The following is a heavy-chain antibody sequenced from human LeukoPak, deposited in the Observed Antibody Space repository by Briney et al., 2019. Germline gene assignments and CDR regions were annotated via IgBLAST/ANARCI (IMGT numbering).Heavy chain of an antibody. J-gene: IGHJ4*02. CDR3: ARHPMGWGGPFDY. CDR2: IYYSGST. Sequence: SETLSLTCTVSGASISRYYWTWIRQPPGKGLEWIGYIYYSGSTNYNPSLKSRVTISVDTSKNQFSLKLSSVTAADTAVYYCARHPMGWGGPFDYWGQGTLVTVSS. CDR1: GASISRYY. D-gene: IGHD1-26*01. V-gene: IGHV4-59*08.